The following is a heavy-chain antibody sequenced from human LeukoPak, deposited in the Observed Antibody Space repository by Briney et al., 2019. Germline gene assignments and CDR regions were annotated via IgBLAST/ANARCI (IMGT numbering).Heavy chain of an antibody. CDR1: GFTFDDYA. CDR2: ISWNSGSI. D-gene: IGHD5-18*01. CDR3: AKDIAVDTAMGDWYFDL. J-gene: IGHJ2*01. Sequence: GRSLRLSCAASGFTFDDYAMHWVRQAPGKGLEWVSGISWNSGSIGYADSVKGRFTISRDNAKNSLYLQMNSLRAEDTALYYCAKDIAVDTAMGDWYFDLRGRGTLVTVSS. V-gene: IGHV3-9*01.